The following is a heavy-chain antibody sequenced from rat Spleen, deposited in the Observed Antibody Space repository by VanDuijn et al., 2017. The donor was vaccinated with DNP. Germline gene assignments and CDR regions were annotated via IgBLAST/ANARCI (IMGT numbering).Heavy chain of an antibody. CDR1: GFTFSDYN. D-gene: IGHD4-3*01. J-gene: IGHJ2*01. Sequence: EVQLVESGGGLVQPGRSLKLSCADSGFTFSDYNMAWVRQAPKKGLEWVATISYDGSGTYYRDSVKGRFTISRDNVKSTLYLQMDSLRSEDMATYYCVRWNSGHFDYWGQGVMVTVSS. CDR2: ISYDGSGT. V-gene: IGHV5-7*01. CDR3: VRWNSGHFDY.